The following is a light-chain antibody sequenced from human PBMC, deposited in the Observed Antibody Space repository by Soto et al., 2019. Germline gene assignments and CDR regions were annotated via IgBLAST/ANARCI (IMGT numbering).Light chain of an antibody. CDR2: EVD. Sequence: QSVLAQPASVSGSPGQSTIISCTGTSSDVGGYNYVSWYQQHPGKAPKFLIYEVDNRASGVSDRFSGSKSGNTASLTISGLQAEDEADYYCSSYTSSNTLVFGTGTKRTVL. V-gene: IGLV2-14*01. CDR3: SSYTSSNTLV. CDR1: SSDVGGYNY. J-gene: IGLJ1*01.